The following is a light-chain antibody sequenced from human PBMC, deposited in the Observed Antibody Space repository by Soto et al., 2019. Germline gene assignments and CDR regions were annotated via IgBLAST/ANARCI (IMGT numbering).Light chain of an antibody. CDR1: QSVLNF. CDR3: HQYGSSPQT. CDR2: DAS. V-gene: IGKV3-20*01. Sequence: EIVLTQSPATVSLSPGEGAALSCRANQSVLNFLAWYQQKPGQAPRLLVYDASRRATGIPARFSGSGSGADFTLTISSLEPEDFAVFYCHQYGSSPQTFGQGTKVDI. J-gene: IGKJ1*01.